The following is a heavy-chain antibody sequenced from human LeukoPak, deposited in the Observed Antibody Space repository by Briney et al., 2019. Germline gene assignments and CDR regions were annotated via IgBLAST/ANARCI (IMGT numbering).Heavy chain of an antibody. Sequence: GGSLRLSCVASGFTFSRYWMTWVRQAPGKGLEWVASIKQDGSEKYYVDSVKGRFTISRDNAKNSLYLQMNSLRAEDTAVYYCANSPSNYYDSSGYSRSAFDIWGQGTMVTVSS. CDR1: GFTFSRYW. D-gene: IGHD3-22*01. CDR2: IKQDGSEK. J-gene: IGHJ3*02. CDR3: ANSPSNYYDSSGYSRSAFDI. V-gene: IGHV3-7*03.